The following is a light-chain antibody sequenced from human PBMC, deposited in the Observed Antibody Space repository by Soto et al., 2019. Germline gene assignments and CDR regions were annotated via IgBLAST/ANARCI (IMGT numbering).Light chain of an antibody. CDR3: QQYGSSPRIT. J-gene: IGKJ5*01. CDR1: QSVNSNY. Sequence: EMVMTQSPAILSVSPGESATLSCKASQSVNSNYLAWYQQHPGQPPRLLTYGISTRATGIPARFSGSGSGTDFTLTISRLEPEDFAVYYCQQYGSSPRITFGQGTRLEI. V-gene: IGKV3-20*01. CDR2: GIS.